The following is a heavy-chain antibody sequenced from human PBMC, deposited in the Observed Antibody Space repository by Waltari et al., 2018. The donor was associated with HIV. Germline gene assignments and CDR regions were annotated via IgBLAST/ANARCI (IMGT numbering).Heavy chain of an antibody. J-gene: IGHJ2*01. V-gene: IGHV3-13*01. Sequence: EVQLVESGGGLVQPGGSLRLSCAASGFTFSSYDMHWVRQATGKGLEWVSAIGTAGDTYYPGSVKGRFTISRENAKNSLYLQMNSLRAGDTAVYYCARVANSYGRGYFDLWGRGTLVTVSS. CDR2: IGTAGDT. CDR3: ARVANSYGRGYFDL. D-gene: IGHD5-18*01. CDR1: GFTFSSYD.